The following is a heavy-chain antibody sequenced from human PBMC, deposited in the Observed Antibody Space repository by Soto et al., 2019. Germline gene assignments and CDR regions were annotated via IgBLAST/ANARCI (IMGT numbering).Heavy chain of an antibody. V-gene: IGHV1-69*13. CDR2: IIPIFGTA. D-gene: IGHD3-10*01. CDR1: GGTFSSYA. Sequence: ASVNVSCKASGGTFSSYAISWVRQAPGQGLEWMGGIIPIFGTANYAQKFQGRVTITADESTSTAYMELSSLRSEDTAVYYCARSRISMLRGLIIIPDYWGQGTLVTVSS. CDR3: ARSRISMLRGLIIIPDY. J-gene: IGHJ4*02.